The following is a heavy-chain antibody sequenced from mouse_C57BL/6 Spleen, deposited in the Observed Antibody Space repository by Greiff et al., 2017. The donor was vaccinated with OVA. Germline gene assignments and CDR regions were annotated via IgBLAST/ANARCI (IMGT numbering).Heavy chain of an antibody. V-gene: IGHV1-19*01. CDR3: ASSPERLGGAMDY. Sequence: VQLQQSGPVLVKPGASVKMSCKASGYTFTDYYMHWVKQSPGKSLEWIGGINPYNGGTSYNQKFKGKATLTADKSSSTAYMELNSLTSEDSAVYYCASSPERLGGAMDYWGQGTSVTVSS. CDR2: INPYNGGT. CDR1: GYTFTDYY. D-gene: IGHD4-1*01. J-gene: IGHJ4*01.